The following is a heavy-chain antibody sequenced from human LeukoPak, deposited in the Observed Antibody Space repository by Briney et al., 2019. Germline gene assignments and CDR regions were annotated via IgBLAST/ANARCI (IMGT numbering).Heavy chain of an antibody. CDR2: ISAYNGNT. CDR1: GYTFTSYG. Sequence: GASVKVSCKASGYTFTSYGISWVRQAPGQVLEWMGWISAYNGNTNYAQKLQGRVTMTTDTSTSTAYMELRSPRSDDTAVYYCARDVYCSSTSCYTGGGYYYYYYGMDVWGQGTTVTVSS. CDR3: ARDVYCSSTSCYTGGGYYYYYYGMDV. V-gene: IGHV1-18*01. J-gene: IGHJ6*02. D-gene: IGHD2-2*02.